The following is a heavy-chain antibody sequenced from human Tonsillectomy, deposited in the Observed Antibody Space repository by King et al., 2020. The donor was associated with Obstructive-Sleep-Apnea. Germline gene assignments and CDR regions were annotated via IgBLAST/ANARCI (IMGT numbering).Heavy chain of an antibody. CDR2: IKSKADGGTT. CDR3: TVFSTIFGVVIYGMDV. Sequence: QLVQSGGGLVKPGGSLRLSCAASGFTFSNAWMSWVRQAPGKGLEWVGRIKSKADGGTTDYAVPVKGRFTISRDDSKNTLYLQMNSLKTEDTAVYYCTVFSTIFGVVIYGMDVWGQGTTVTVSS. V-gene: IGHV3-15*01. CDR1: GFTFSNAW. J-gene: IGHJ6*02. D-gene: IGHD3-3*01.